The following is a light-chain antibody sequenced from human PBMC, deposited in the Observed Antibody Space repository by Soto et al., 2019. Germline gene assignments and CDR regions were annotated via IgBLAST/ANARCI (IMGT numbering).Light chain of an antibody. J-gene: IGLJ1*01. Sequence: QSALTQPASVSGSPGQSITISCTGSTSDFGAYNYVSWYKHHPGQAPQLIIYEVSNRPPGFSNRFSGSKSGNTASLPLSRLQADDEGDYSCSSKPSSSSPFVFGTGTKLTVL. V-gene: IGLV2-14*01. CDR2: EVS. CDR3: SSKPSSSSPFV. CDR1: TSDFGAYNY.